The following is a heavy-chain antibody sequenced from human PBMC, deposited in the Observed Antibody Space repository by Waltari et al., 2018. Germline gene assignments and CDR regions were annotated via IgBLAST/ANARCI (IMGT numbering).Heavy chain of an antibody. D-gene: IGHD1-26*01. CDR1: GYTLPDYY. V-gene: IGHV1-2*02. CDR2: MNPNSGGT. Sequence: QVQLVQSGAEVKQPGASVKVFCQASGYTLPDYYMHWGVQAPGQGLEWVGRMNPNSGGTNYAQKFQGRVTLTRDTSITTAYMELSSLRSDDTAVYYCATYLRSSGSYSLIYWGQGTLVTVSS. CDR3: ATYLRSSGSYSLIY. J-gene: IGHJ4*02.